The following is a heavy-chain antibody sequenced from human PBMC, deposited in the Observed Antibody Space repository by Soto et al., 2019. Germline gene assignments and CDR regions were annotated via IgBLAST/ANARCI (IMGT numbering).Heavy chain of an antibody. Sequence: GGSLRLSCAASGFTFSSYSMNWVRQAPGKGLEWVSYISSSSSTIYYADSVKGRFTISRDNAKNSLYLQMNSLRDEDTAVYYCAGAIDIVLVPAATDAFDIWGQGTMVTVSS. CDR2: ISSSSSTI. CDR3: AGAIDIVLVPAATDAFDI. V-gene: IGHV3-48*02. D-gene: IGHD2-2*01. J-gene: IGHJ3*02. CDR1: GFTFSSYS.